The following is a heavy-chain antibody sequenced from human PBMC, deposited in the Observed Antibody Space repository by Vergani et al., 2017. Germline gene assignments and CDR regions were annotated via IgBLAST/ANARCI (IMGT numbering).Heavy chain of an antibody. D-gene: IGHD6-13*01. Sequence: QVQLVQSGAEVKKPGASVKVSCKASGYTFTGYYMHWVRQAPGQGLEWMGWINPNSGGTNYAQTFQGRVTMTRDTSISTAYMELSRVRSDDTAVYYCAREEAGGRGPAEHWGQGTLVTVSS. CDR2: INPNSGGT. J-gene: IGHJ1*01. CDR1: GYTFTGYY. V-gene: IGHV1-2*02. CDR3: AREEAGGRGPAEH.